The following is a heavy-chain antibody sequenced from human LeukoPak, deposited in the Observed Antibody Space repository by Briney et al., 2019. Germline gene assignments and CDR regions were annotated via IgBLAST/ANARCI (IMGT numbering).Heavy chain of an antibody. CDR1: SGSFSEYD. J-gene: IGHJ4*02. CDR3: ARGPRGLGMAGTFDY. D-gene: IGHD6-19*01. CDR2: INHSGST. Sequence: SETLSLTCAVYSGSFSEYDWSWIRQPPGKGLEWIAEINHSGSTNYNPSLKSRVTISVDTSKTQFSLKLSSVTAADTAVYYCARGPRGLGMAGTFDYWGQGTLVTVSS. V-gene: IGHV4-34*01.